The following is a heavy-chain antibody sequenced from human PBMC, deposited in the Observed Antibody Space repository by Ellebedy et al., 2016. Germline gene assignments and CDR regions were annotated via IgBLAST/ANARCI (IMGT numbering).Heavy chain of an antibody. J-gene: IGHJ4*02. CDR1: GGSISSGGYY. V-gene: IGHV4-31*03. CDR2: IYYSGST. D-gene: IGHD3-10*01. Sequence: SETLPLTCTVSGGSISSGGYYWSWIRQHPGKGLEWIGYIYYSGSTYYNPSLKSRVTISVDTSKNQFSLKLSSVTAADTAVYYCARIGWGVRGVKGKYYFDYWGQGTLVTVSS. CDR3: ARIGWGVRGVKGKYYFDY.